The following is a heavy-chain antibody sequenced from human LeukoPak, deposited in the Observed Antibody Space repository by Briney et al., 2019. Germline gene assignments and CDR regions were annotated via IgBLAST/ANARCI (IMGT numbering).Heavy chain of an antibody. D-gene: IGHD2-2*01. Sequence: PSETLSLTCAVYGGSFSGYYWSWIRQPPGKGLEWIGEINHSGSTNYNPSLKSRVTISVDTSKNQFSLKLSSVTAADTAVYYCARPPYCSSTSCLGAGFDCWGQGTLVTVSS. CDR3: ARPPYCSSTSCLGAGFDC. V-gene: IGHV4-34*01. J-gene: IGHJ4*02. CDR2: INHSGST. CDR1: GGSFSGYY.